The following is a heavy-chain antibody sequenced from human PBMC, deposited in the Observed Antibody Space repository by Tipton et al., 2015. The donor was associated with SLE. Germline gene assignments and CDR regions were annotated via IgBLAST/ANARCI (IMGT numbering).Heavy chain of an antibody. CDR2: INHSGST. V-gene: IGHV4-34*01. J-gene: IGHJ4*02. Sequence: TLSLTCAVYGGSFSGYYWSWIRQPPGKGLEWIGEINHSGSTNYNPSLKSRVTISVDTSKNQFSLKLSSVTAADTAVYYCARGRLWFGEAWFDYWGQGTLVTVSS. CDR3: ARGRLWFGEAWFDY. D-gene: IGHD3-10*01. CDR1: GGSFSGYY.